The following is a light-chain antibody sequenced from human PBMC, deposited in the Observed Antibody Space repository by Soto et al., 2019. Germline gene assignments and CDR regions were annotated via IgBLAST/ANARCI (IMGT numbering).Light chain of an antibody. V-gene: IGLV2-14*01. CDR1: SSDVGGYNY. CDR3: TSYSSSSTLVI. J-gene: IGLJ2*01. CDR2: GVS. Sequence: QSALTQPASVSGSPGQSISISCTGTSSDVGGYNYVSWYQQHPGKAPKLMIYGVSSRPSGVSNRFSGSKSGNTASLTISGLQAEDEADYYCTSYSSSSTLVIFGGGTKVTVL.